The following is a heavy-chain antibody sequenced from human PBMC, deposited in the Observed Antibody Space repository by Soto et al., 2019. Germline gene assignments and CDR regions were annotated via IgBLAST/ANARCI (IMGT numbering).Heavy chain of an antibody. CDR2: INAGNGNT. Sequence: ASVKVSCKASGYTFTSYAMHWVRQAPGQRLEWMGWINAGNGNTKYSQKFQGRVTITRDTPVSTAYMELSSLRSEDTAVYYCAGSSSWYDPKGMDVWGQGTTVTVSS. CDR1: GYTFTSYA. D-gene: IGHD6-13*01. V-gene: IGHV1-3*01. CDR3: AGSSSWYDPKGMDV. J-gene: IGHJ6*02.